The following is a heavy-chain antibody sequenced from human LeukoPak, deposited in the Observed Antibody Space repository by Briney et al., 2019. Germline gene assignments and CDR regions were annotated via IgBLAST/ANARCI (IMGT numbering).Heavy chain of an antibody. V-gene: IGHV3-23*01. D-gene: IGHD3-3*01. CDR3: AKAGDFWSGYYNFDY. CDR2: ISGSGGST. CDR1: GFTFSSYA. J-gene: IGHJ4*02. Sequence: GGSLRLSCAASGFTFSSYAMSWVRQAPGKGLEWVSAISGSGGSTYYADSVKGRFTISRDNSKNTLYLQMNSLRAEDTAAYYCAKAGDFWSGYYNFDYWGQGTLVTVSS.